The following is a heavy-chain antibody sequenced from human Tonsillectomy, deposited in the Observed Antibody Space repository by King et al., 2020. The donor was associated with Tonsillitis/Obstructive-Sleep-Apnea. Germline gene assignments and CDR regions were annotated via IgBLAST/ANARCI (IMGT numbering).Heavy chain of an antibody. D-gene: IGHD3-16*01. J-gene: IGHJ6*02. Sequence: VQLQESGPGLVKPSETLSLTCTVSGGSIIPDYWSWIRQPAGKGLEWIGRIYTSGNTNYNPSLKSRVTMSVDTSKNQVSLKLSSVNAADTAVYNCARDDGGRYANAIDVCGQGTTVTVSS. CDR1: GGSIIPDY. V-gene: IGHV4-4*07. CDR2: IYTSGNT. CDR3: ARDDGGRYANAIDV.